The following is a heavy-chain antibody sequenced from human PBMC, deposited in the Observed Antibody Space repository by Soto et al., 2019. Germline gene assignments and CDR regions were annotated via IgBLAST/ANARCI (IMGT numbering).Heavy chain of an antibody. V-gene: IGHV5-51*01. D-gene: IGHD5-12*01. J-gene: IGHJ4*02. CDR1: GYSFRNYW. CDR2: IYPDDSDT. CDR3: ARLQSGYQRSDFDY. Sequence: PGASLKISCQGSGYSFRNYWIAWVRQKPGKGLDWMGIIYPDDSDTRYVPSFQGLVTFSADKSTSTAYLQWSSLEASDTAMYFCARLQSGYQRSDFDYWGQGTLVTVSS.